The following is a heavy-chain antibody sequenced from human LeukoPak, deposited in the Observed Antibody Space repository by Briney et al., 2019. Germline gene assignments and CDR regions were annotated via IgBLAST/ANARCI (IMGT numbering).Heavy chain of an antibody. CDR1: GGSISSGSYY. CDR2: IYTSGST. D-gene: IGHD2-2*01. CDR3: ARAGYCSSTSCFPNWFDP. Sequence: SETLSLTCTVSGGSISSGSYYWSWIRQPAGKGLEWIGRIYTSGSTNYNPSLKSRVTISEDTSKNQFSLKLSSVTAADTAVYYCARAGYCSSTSCFPNWFDPWGQGTLVTVSS. V-gene: IGHV4-61*02. J-gene: IGHJ5*02.